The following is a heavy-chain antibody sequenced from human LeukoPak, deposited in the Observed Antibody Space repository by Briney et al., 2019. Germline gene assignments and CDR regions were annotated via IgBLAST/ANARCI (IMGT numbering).Heavy chain of an antibody. CDR3: AKGGALYCSGGSCSRWYYMDV. CDR2: ISGSGGTT. Sequence: QPGGSLRLSCAASGFTFTNYAMSWVRQAPGKGLEWVSSISGSGGTTYYADFLKGRFTISRDNSKNTLYLQMNSLRAEDTAVYYCAKGGALYCSGGSCSRWYYMDVWGKGTTVTVSS. J-gene: IGHJ6*03. V-gene: IGHV3-23*01. D-gene: IGHD2-15*01. CDR1: GFTFTNYA.